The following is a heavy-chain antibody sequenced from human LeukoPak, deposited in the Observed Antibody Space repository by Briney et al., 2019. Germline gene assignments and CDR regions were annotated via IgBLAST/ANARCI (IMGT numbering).Heavy chain of an antibody. D-gene: IGHD6-19*01. CDR3: AREERLAVAGTGFDY. CDR2: ISSSSSTI. V-gene: IGHV3-48*01. CDR1: GFTFSNYG. J-gene: IGHJ4*02. Sequence: GGSLRLSCAASGFTFSNYGMSWVRQAPGKGLEWVSYISSSSSTIYYADSVKGRFTISRDNAKNSLYLQMNSLRAEDTAVYYCAREERLAVAGTGFDYWGQGTLVTVSS.